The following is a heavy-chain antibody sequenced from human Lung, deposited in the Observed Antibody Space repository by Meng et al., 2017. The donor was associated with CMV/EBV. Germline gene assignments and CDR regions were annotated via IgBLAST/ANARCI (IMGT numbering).Heavy chain of an antibody. CDR2: IRFDGSEK. V-gene: IGHV3-30*02. Sequence: AGSLRLXCAASGFAFSSYGMHWVRQAPGKGLEWVVFIRFDGSEKYYADSVKGRFTISRDNSKNTVYLQMESLRAEDAAVYYCAKEGKSVYSGSSYASWGQGTXVTVSS. J-gene: IGHJ4*02. CDR1: GFAFSSYG. CDR3: AKEGKSVYSGSSYAS. D-gene: IGHD1-26*01.